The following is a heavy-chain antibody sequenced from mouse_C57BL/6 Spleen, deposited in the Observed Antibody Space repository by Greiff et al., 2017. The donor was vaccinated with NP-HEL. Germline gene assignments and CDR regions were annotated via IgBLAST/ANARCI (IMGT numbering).Heavy chain of an antibody. Sequence: EVKLVESGGDLVKPGGSLKLSCAASGFTFSSYGMSWVRQTPDKRLEWVATISSGGSYTYYPDSVKGRFTISRDNATNTLYLQRSSLKSEDTAMYDCASENYYGSSSFAYWGQGTLVTVSA. J-gene: IGHJ3*01. CDR2: ISSGGSYT. CDR3: ASENYYGSSSFAY. V-gene: IGHV5-6*01. D-gene: IGHD1-1*01. CDR1: GFTFSSYG.